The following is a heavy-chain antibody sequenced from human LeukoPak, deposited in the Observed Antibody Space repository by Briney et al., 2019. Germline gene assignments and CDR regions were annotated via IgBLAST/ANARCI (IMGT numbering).Heavy chain of an antibody. V-gene: IGHV3-74*01. CDR2: INSGGSGT. Sequence: PGGSLRLSCAASGFAFSSNWMHWVRQTPGKGLVWVSRINSGGSGTSYADSVEGRFTISRDNAKNTLYLQMNSLRAEVTAVYYCATSLGPLTEYWGQGTLVTVSS. CDR1: GFAFSSNW. J-gene: IGHJ4*02. D-gene: IGHD7-27*01. CDR3: ATSLGPLTEY.